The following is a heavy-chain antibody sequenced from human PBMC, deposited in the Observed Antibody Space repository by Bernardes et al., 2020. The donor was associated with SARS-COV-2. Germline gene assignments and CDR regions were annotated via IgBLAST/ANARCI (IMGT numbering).Heavy chain of an antibody. J-gene: IGHJ2*01. CDR1: GYTFTSYD. D-gene: IGHD3-3*01. V-gene: IGHV1-8*01. CDR2: MNPNSGNT. CDR3: ARGYDFWSGYYLTHWYFDL. Sequence: ASVKVSCKASGYTFTSYDINWVRQATGQGLEWMGWMNPNSGNTGYAQKFQGRVTMTRNTSISTAYMELSSLRSEDTAVYYCARGYDFWSGYYLTHWYFDLWGRGTLVTVSS.